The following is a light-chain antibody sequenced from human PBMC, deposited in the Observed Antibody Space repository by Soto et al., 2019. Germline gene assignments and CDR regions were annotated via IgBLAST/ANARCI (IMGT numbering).Light chain of an antibody. CDR1: QGISSW. Sequence: DIQMTQSPSSVSASVGDRVTITCRASQGISSWLAWYQQKPGKAPXXXXXXXSXXXXGVPSRFXXXXXXXXXXXXISSLQPEDFATYYCQQANSFPLTFGGGTKVDIK. J-gene: IGKJ4*02. CDR2: XXS. V-gene: IGKV1-12*01. CDR3: QQANSFPLT.